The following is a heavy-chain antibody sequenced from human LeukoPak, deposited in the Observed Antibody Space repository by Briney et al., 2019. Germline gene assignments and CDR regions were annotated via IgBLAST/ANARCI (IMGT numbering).Heavy chain of an antibody. J-gene: IGHJ4*02. Sequence: GGSLRLSCAASGFTFSSYGMHWVRQAPGKGLEWVAFIRYDGSNKYYADSVKGRFTISRDNSKNTLYLQMNSLRAEDTAVYHCAKDRGSSWSCYDYWGQGTLVTVSS. D-gene: IGHD6-13*01. CDR1: GFTFSSYG. CDR3: AKDRGSSWSCYDY. V-gene: IGHV3-30*02. CDR2: IRYDGSNK.